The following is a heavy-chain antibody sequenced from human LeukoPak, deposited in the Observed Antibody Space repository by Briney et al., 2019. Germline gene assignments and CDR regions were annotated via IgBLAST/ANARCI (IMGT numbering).Heavy chain of an antibody. Sequence: WGTLRLTCAASGFTFSSYWMSWVRQAPGKGLEWVANIKQDGSEKYYADSVKGRFTISRDNAKNSLYLQMNSLRAEDTAVYYCARSDGSGGFDYWGQGTLVTVSS. CDR3: ARSDGSGGFDY. V-gene: IGHV3-7*01. J-gene: IGHJ4*02. D-gene: IGHD3-10*01. CDR2: IKQDGSEK. CDR1: GFTFSSYW.